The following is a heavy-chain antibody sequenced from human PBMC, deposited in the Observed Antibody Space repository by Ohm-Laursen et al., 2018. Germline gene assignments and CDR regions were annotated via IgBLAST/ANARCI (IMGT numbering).Heavy chain of an antibody. CDR1: GASISSYY. CDR3: ARGPSCSGSTCYNLAWLGP. D-gene: IGHD2-2*02. J-gene: IGHJ5*02. CDR2: IYGSGST. V-gene: IGHV4-4*07. Sequence: GTLSLTCAVSGASISSYYWSWIRQPAGKGLEWIGHIYGSGSTDYNPSYNPSLKSRVTMSIDTSKNQFSLNLNSLTAADTAVYYCARGPSCSGSTCYNLAWLGPWGQGTLVTVSA.